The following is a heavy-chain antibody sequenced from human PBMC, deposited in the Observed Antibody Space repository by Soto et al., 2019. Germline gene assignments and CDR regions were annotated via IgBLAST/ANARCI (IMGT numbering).Heavy chain of an antibody. J-gene: IGHJ4*02. Sequence: ASVKVSCKASGYTFTSYGISWVRQAPGQGLEWMGWISAYNGNTNYAQKLQGRVTMTTDTSRSTAYMELRSLRSDDTAVYYCARLPVHHNWNYRLGWRTNNTHFDYWGQGTLVTVSS. CDR3: ARLPVHHNWNYRLGWRTNNTHFDY. CDR2: ISAYNGNT. V-gene: IGHV1-18*01. CDR1: GYTFTSYG. D-gene: IGHD1-7*01.